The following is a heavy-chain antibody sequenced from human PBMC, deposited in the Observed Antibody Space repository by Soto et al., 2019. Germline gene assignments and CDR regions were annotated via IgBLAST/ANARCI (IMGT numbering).Heavy chain of an antibody. CDR2: IIPILGIA. J-gene: IGHJ5*02. V-gene: IGHV1-69*02. CDR3: ATSNWFDP. Sequence: QVQLVQSGAEVKKPGSSVKVSCKASGGTFSSYTVRWVRQAPGQGLEWMGRIIPILGIANYAQKFQGRVTLTADKSTSTAYMELSSLTFEDTAVYYCATSNWFDPWGQGTLVTVSS. CDR1: GGTFSSYT.